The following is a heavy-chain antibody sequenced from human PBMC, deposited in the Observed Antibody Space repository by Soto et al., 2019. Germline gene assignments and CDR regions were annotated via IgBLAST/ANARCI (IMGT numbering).Heavy chain of an antibody. D-gene: IGHD6-19*01. CDR3: AREWSISVGDPGY. J-gene: IGHJ4*02. CDR1: GFTFSSYT. Sequence: QVQLVESGGGVVQPGRSLRLSCAASGFTFSSYTMHWVREGPGKGLEWVAGISNNGINKDYADSVKGRFIVSRDNSKNTLNLQMNSLRVDDSAIYYCAREWSISVGDPGYWGQGTLVTVSS. CDR2: ISNNGINK. V-gene: IGHV3-30-3*01.